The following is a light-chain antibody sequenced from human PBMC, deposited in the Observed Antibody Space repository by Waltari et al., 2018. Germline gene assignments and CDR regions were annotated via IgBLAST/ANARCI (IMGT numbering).Light chain of an antibody. CDR1: QSIDFY. J-gene: IGKJ1*01. V-gene: IGKV1-39*01. CDR2: ASN. CDR3: QQSYSSPWT. Sequence: DIQMTQSPSSLSASVGDRITITCRASQSIDFYLHWYRQRPGKAPELLLYASNILQSGVPSRFRGSGSGTEFTLTISSLQTEDFAIYYCQQSYSSPWTFGPGTKVEIK.